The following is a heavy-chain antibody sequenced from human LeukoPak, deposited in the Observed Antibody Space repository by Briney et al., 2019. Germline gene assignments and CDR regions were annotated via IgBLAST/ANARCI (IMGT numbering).Heavy chain of an antibody. D-gene: IGHD3-3*01. Sequence: SETLSLTCAVYGGSFSGYYWSWIRQPPGKGLEWIGEIDHSGSTNYNPSLKSRVTISVDTSKNQFSLKLSSVTAADTAVYYCARLGRFLEWLYYYYYMDVWGKGTTVTVSS. CDR1: GGSFSGYY. J-gene: IGHJ6*03. V-gene: IGHV4-34*01. CDR3: ARLGRFLEWLYYYYYMDV. CDR2: IDHSGST.